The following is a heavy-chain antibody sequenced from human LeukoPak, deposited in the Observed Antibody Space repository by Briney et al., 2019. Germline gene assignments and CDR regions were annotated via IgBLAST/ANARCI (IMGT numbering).Heavy chain of an antibody. CDR1: GFTFSSYA. D-gene: IGHD3-16*02. V-gene: IGHV3-23*01. Sequence: PGGSLRLSCAASGFTFSSYAMSWVRQAPGKGLEWVSAISGSGGSTYYADSVKGRFTIFRDNSKNTLYLQMNSLRAEDTAVYYCAKSLSDFYDYVWGSYLPPFDYWGQGTLVTVSS. CDR3: AKSLSDFYDYVWGSYLPPFDY. J-gene: IGHJ4*02. CDR2: ISGSGGST.